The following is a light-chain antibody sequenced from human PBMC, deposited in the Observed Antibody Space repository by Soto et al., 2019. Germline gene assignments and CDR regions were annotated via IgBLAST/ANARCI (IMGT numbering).Light chain of an antibody. CDR1: RDVSRSF. CDR3: QKYGSATIT. J-gene: IGKJ5*01. Sequence: EIVLTQSPGTLSLSPGERATLSCRASRDVSRSFLAWYQQKVGQAPRLLIYGASTRATGNPDRFSGSGSGTDFTLTISRLEPEDFAVYFCQKYGSATITFGQGTRLEI. CDR2: GAS. V-gene: IGKV3-20*01.